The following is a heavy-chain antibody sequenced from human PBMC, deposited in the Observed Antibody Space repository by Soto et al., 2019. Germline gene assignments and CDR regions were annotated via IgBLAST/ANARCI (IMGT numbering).Heavy chain of an antibody. D-gene: IGHD6-13*01. V-gene: IGHV3-11*01. CDR2: ISSSGSTI. J-gene: IGHJ4*02. Sequence: GGSLRLSCAASAFTFSDYYLSWIRPAPGKGLEWVSYISSSGSTIYYADSVKGRFTISRDNAKNSLYLQMSSLRAEDTAVYYCAAPTIEGYSSSSDYWGQGTLVTVSS. CDR1: AFTFSDYY. CDR3: AAPTIEGYSSSSDY.